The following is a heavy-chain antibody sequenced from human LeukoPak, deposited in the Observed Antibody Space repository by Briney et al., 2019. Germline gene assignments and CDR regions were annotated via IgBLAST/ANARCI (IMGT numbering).Heavy chain of an antibody. V-gene: IGHV4-31*03. Sequence: SETLSLTCTVSGGSISSGGYYWSWIRRHPGKGLEWIGYIYYSGSTYYNPSLKSRVTISVDTSKNQFSLKLSSVTAADTAVYYCARGGWRGSSWYGDYFDYWGQGTLVTVSS. CDR1: GGSISSGGYY. J-gene: IGHJ4*02. CDR3: ARGGWRGSSWYGDYFDY. CDR2: IYYSGST. D-gene: IGHD6-13*01.